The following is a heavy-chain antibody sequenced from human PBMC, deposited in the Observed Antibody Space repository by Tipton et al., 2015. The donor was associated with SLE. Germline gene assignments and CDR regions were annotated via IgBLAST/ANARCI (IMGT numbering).Heavy chain of an antibody. D-gene: IGHD1-26*01. CDR2: IFTAGGA. V-gene: IGHV4-4*07. CDR1: GSSISTSY. J-gene: IGHJ3*02. CDR3: ARTLGAIAHTVYDAFDI. Sequence: TLSLTCTVSGSSISTSYWSWIRQPPGKGLEWIGCIFTAGGATYNPSLKSRVTMSVDMSKNQFSLRLTSVTAADTAVYYCARTLGAIAHTVYDAFDIWGQGKMVTVSS.